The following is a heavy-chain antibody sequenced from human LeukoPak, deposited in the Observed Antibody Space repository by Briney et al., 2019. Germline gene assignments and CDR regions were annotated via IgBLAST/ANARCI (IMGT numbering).Heavy chain of an antibody. J-gene: IGHJ4*02. CDR3: ATQNFDY. CDR2: ISDSGGST. Sequence: PGGSLRLSCAASGFTLSNYAMSWVRQAPGQGLEWVSTISDSGGSTYYADSVKGRFTLSIDNSKSTLSRQMNSLRADDTAVYYCATQNFDYWGQGTLVTVSS. CDR1: GFTLSNYA. V-gene: IGHV3-23*01.